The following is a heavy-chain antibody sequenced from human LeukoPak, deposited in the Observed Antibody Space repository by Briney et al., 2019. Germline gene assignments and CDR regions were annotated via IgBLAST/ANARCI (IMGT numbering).Heavy chain of an antibody. CDR1: GFTFSSYG. CDR3: ARDLRDY. V-gene: IGHV3-33*01. J-gene: IGHJ4*02. CDR2: IWYDGSNK. Sequence: GGSLRLSCAASGFTFSSYGMHWVRQAPGKGLEWVALIWYDGSNKYYADSVKGRFTISRDNPKNTLYLQMNSLRAEDTAVYYCARDLRDYWGQGTLVTVSS.